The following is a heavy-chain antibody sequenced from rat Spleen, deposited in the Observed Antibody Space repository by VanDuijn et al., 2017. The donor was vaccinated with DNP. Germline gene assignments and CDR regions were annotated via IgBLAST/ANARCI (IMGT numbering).Heavy chain of an antibody. V-gene: IGHV1-43*01. Sequence: QVQLQQSGAELAKPGSSVKISCKASGYTFTSHYISWIKQTTGQGLEYIGYINTGGGGSNYNEKFKGKATMNVDRSSSTAFMQLSSLTPDDSAVYYCARPIAHFSSNTPFNWFTYWGQGTLVTVSS. CDR1: GYTFTSHY. J-gene: IGHJ3*01. CDR3: ARPIAHFSSNTPFNWFTY. D-gene: IGHD1-2*01. CDR2: INTGGGGS.